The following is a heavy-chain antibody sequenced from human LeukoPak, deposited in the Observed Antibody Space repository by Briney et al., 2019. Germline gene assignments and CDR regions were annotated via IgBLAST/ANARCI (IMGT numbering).Heavy chain of an antibody. CDR3: ARGARDYRFPY. Sequence: GASVKVSCKSSGYTFTGYYMHWVRPAPGQGLEWMGWINPNSGGTNYAQKFQGRVTMTRNTSISTAYMELSSLRSEDTAVYYCARGARDYRFPYWGQGTLVTVSS. CDR1: GYTFTGYY. V-gene: IGHV1-2*02. CDR2: INPNSGGT. D-gene: IGHD3-16*02. J-gene: IGHJ4*02.